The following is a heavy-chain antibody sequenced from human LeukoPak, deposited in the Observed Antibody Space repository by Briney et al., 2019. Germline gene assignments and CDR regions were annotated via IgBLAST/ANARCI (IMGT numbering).Heavy chain of an antibody. CDR2: IYSGGST. Sequence: GGSLRLSCAASGFTVSSNYMSWVRQAPGKGLEWVSIIYSGGSTFYADSVKGRFTISRDSSKNTLYLQMNSLRAEDTAVYYCARDGYSYGRGYMDVWAKGPRSPSP. J-gene: IGHJ6*03. D-gene: IGHD5-18*01. CDR1: GFTVSSNY. CDR3: ARDGYSYGRGYMDV. V-gene: IGHV3-53*01.